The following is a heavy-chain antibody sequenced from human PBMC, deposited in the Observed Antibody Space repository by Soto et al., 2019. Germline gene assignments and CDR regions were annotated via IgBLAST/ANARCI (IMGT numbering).Heavy chain of an antibody. CDR2: INHSGST. V-gene: IGHV4-34*01. CDR3: ARGTHTVVAALNYFDS. CDR1: GGSFSGYY. Sequence: SETLSLTCAVYGGSFSGYYWSWIRQPPGKGLEWIGEINHSGSTNYNPSLKSRVTISVDTSKNQFSLKLSSVTAADTAVYYCARGTHTVVAALNYFDSWGQGTVVTVSS. J-gene: IGHJ4*02. D-gene: IGHD2-15*01.